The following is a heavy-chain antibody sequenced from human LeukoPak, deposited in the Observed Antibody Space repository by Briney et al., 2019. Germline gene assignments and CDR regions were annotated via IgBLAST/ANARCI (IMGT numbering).Heavy chain of an antibody. V-gene: IGHV4-34*01. CDR3: ARTIKGVWFGELLVGEPGGGIYYYYYMDV. D-gene: IGHD3-10*01. Sequence: PSETLSLTCAVYGGSFSGYYWSWIRQPPGKGLEWIGEINHSGSTNYNPSLKNRVTISVDTSKNQFSLKLSSVTAADTAVYYCARTIKGVWFGELLVGEPGGGIYYYYYMDVWGKGTTVTISS. CDR2: INHSGST. CDR1: GGSFSGYY. J-gene: IGHJ6*03.